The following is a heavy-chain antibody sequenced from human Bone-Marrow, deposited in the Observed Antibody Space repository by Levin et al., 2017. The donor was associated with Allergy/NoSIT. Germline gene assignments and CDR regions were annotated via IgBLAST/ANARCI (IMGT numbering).Heavy chain of an antibody. Sequence: GESLKISCAASGFTFSSYAMSWVRQAPGKGLEWVSAISGSGGSTYYADSVKGRFTISRDNSKNTLYLQMNSLRAEDTAVYYCAKDRQVVVAAADAFDIWGQGTMVTVSS. V-gene: IGHV3-23*01. D-gene: IGHD2-15*01. CDR3: AKDRQVVVAAADAFDI. CDR2: ISGSGGST. CDR1: GFTFSSYA. J-gene: IGHJ3*02.